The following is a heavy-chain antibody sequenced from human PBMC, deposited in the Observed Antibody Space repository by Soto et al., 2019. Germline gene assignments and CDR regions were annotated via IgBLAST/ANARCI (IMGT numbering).Heavy chain of an antibody. J-gene: IGHJ4*02. D-gene: IGHD6-6*01. CDR2: ISAHNGNT. CDR3: ARGRDGDY. V-gene: IGHV1-18*01. Sequence: QVHLVQSGAEVKKPGASVKVSCKGSGYAFTTYGITWVRQAPGQGLEWMGWISAHNGNTNYAQKLQGRVTVTRDTSTSTAYMELRSLRSDDTAVYYCARGRDGDYWGEGALVTVSS. CDR1: GYAFTTYG.